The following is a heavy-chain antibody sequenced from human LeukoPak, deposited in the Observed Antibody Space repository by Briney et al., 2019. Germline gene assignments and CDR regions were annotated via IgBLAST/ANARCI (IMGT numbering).Heavy chain of an antibody. CDR1: GFTFSNAW. J-gene: IGHJ4*02. Sequence: PGGSLRLSCAASGFTFSNAWMSWVRQAPGKGLEWVGRIKSKTDGGTTDYAAPVKGGFTISRDDSKNTLYLQMNSLKTEDTAVYYCTTDYYYDSSGYYVGYRGQGTLVTVSS. D-gene: IGHD3-22*01. CDR2: IKSKTDGGTT. CDR3: TTDYYYDSSGYYVGY. V-gene: IGHV3-15*01.